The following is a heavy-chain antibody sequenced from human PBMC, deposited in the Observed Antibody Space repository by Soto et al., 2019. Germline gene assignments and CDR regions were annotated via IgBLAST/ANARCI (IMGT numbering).Heavy chain of an antibody. J-gene: IGHJ6*02. V-gene: IGHV3-73*01. CDR1: GFTFSGSA. CDR3: ATPRPIAARPVHYYYYYGMDV. CDR2: IRSKANSYAT. D-gene: IGHD6-6*01. Sequence: GGSLRLSCAASGFTFSGSAMHWVRQASGKGLEWVGRIRSKANSYATAYAASVKGRFTISRDDSKNTAYLQMNSLKTEDTAVYYCATPRPIAARPVHYYYYYGMDVWGQGTTVTVSS.